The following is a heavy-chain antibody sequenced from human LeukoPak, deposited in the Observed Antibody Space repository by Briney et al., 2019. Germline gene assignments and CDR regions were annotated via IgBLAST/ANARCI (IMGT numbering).Heavy chain of an antibody. Sequence: GGSLRLSCAASGFTVSSNYTSWVRQAPGKGLEWVSIIYSGGSIYYADSVKGRFTISRDNSKNTLFLQMNSLRAEDTAVYYCARGYCSGSKCYSVWFDPWAREPWSPSPQ. CDR1: GFTVSSNY. D-gene: IGHD2-15*01. V-gene: IGHV3-53*01. CDR3: ARGYCSGSKCYSVWFDP. CDR2: IYSGGSI. J-gene: IGHJ5*02.